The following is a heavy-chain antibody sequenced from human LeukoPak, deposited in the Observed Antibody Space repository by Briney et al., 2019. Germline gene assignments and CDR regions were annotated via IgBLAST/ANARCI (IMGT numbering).Heavy chain of an antibody. V-gene: IGHV3-9*01. J-gene: IGHJ6*02. Sequence: GGFLRLSCAASGFTFDDYAMHWVRQAPGKGLEWVSGISWNSGSIGYADSVKGRFTISRDNAKNSLYLQMSSLRAEDTALYYCAKASWTGEYYYYYGMDVWGQGTTVTVSS. D-gene: IGHD3/OR15-3a*01. CDR3: AKASWTGEYYYYYGMDV. CDR1: GFTFDDYA. CDR2: ISWNSGSI.